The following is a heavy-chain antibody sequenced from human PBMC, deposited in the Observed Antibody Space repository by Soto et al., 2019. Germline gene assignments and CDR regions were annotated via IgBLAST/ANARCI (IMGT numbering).Heavy chain of an antibody. V-gene: IGHV3-66*01. CDR1: GFTVSSNY. CDR3: SSTGKGFGELSVPFFYMDV. Sequence: GGSLRLSCAASGFTVSSNYMSWVRQAPGKGLEWVSVIYRGGSTYYADSVKGRFTISRDNSKNTLYLQMNSLRAEDTAVYYCSSTGKGFGELSVPFFYMDVWGKWTTVTVSS. CDR2: IYRGGST. J-gene: IGHJ6*03. D-gene: IGHD3-10*01.